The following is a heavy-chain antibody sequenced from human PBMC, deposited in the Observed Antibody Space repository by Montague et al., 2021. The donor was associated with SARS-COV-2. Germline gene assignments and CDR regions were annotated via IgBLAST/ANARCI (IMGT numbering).Heavy chain of an antibody. Sequence: SETLSLTCTVSGGSVSRISSHWGWIRQPPGKGLEYIGSFYYAGGTQYTPPLKSRVTISVDTSNDQFSLKMNSVTAADTAVYFCARLYGSSFDYWGQGTLVTVSS. CDR3: ARLYGSSFDY. CDR1: GGSVSRISSH. D-gene: IGHD4-17*01. V-gene: IGHV4-39*01. CDR2: FYYAGGT. J-gene: IGHJ4*02.